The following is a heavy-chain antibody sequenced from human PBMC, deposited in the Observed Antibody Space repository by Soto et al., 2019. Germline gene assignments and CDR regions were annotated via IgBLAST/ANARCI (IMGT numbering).Heavy chain of an antibody. CDR3: AKTPRQWLVYFDY. Sequence: PGWSLRLSCAASGFTFSNYAVSWVRQAPGKGLEWVSAISGRGGTTYYADSVKGRFTISRDNSKDTLHLKMKSLRAEDTAIYYCAKTPRQWLVYFDYWGQGALVTVSS. D-gene: IGHD6-19*01. CDR2: ISGRGGTT. J-gene: IGHJ4*02. V-gene: IGHV3-23*01. CDR1: GFTFSNYA.